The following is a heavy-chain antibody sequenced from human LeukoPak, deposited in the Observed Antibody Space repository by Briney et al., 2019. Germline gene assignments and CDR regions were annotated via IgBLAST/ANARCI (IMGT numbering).Heavy chain of an antibody. D-gene: IGHD3-22*01. J-gene: IGHJ4*02. V-gene: IGHV1-69*05. Sequence: SVKVSCKASGGTLSSYAISWVRQAPGQGLEWMGRIIPIFGTANYAQKFQGGVTITTDESKSTAYLELSSLRSEDTAVYYCAREGTYYYDSSGNLHYWGQGTLVTVSS. CDR2: IIPIFGTA. CDR3: AREGTYYYDSSGNLHY. CDR1: GGTLSSYA.